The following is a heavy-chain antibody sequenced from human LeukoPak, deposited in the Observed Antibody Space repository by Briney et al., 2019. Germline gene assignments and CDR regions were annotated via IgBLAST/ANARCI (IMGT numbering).Heavy chain of an antibody. J-gene: IGHJ3*02. D-gene: IGHD3-22*01. CDR3: AKDRSDRYYYDSSGRDAFDI. V-gene: IGHV3-23*01. CDR2: ISGSGGST. CDR1: GFTFSSYA. Sequence: GGSLRPSCAASGFTFSSYAMSWVRQAPGKGLEWVSAISGSGGSTYYADSVKGRFTISRDNSKNTLYLQMNSLRAEDTAVYYCAKDRSDRYYYDSSGRDAFDIWGQGTMVTVSS.